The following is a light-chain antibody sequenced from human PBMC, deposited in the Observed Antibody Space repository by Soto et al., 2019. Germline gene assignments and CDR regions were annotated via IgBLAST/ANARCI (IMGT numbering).Light chain of an antibody. V-gene: IGKV1-5*01. CDR2: DVS. Sequence: DIQMTQSPSTVSAYVGDSVTITCRASQSITTWLAWYQQRPGKAPKLLIYDVSSLESGVPSRFSGSGSGTEFTLTISSLQPDDFATYYCQDYSPYSWTFGQGTKVDIK. J-gene: IGKJ1*01. CDR1: QSITTW. CDR3: QDYSPYSWT.